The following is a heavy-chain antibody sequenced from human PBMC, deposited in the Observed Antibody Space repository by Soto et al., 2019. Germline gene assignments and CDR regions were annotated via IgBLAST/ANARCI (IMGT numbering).Heavy chain of an antibody. D-gene: IGHD6-13*01. CDR3: ARGGSAAAPGNYHYRMAV. CDR1: GGTFSSYA. V-gene: IGHV1-69*13. Sequence: GASVKVSCKASGGTFSSYAISWVRQAPGQGLEWMGGIIPIFGTANYAQKFQGRVTITADESTSTAYMELSSLRSEDTAVYYCARGGSAAAPGNYHYRMAVWSQGSTVTVSS. J-gene: IGHJ6*02. CDR2: IIPIFGTA.